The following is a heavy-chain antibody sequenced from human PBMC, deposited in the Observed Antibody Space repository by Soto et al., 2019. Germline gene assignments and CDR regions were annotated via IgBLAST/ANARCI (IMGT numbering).Heavy chain of an antibody. V-gene: IGHV1-69*13. CDR2: IIPIFGTA. J-gene: IGHJ4*02. CDR3: ARGAGDGSSSTDYFDY. D-gene: IGHD6-6*01. CDR1: GGTFSSCA. Sequence: SVKVSCKASGGTFSSCAISWVRQAPGQGLEWMGGIIPIFGTANYAQKFQGRVTITADESTSTAYMELSSLRSEDTAVYYCARGAGDGSSSTDYFDYWGQGTLVTVSS.